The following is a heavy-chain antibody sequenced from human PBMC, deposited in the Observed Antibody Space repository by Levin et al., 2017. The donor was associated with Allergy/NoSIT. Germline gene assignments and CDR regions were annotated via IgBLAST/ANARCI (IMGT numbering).Heavy chain of an antibody. CDR2: IYYSGST. CDR3: ASFGYAYGYTY. CDR1: GVAISTYY. D-gene: IGHD5-18*01. Sequence: GSLRLSCTVSGVAISTYYWSWIRQPPGKGLESIGYIYYSGSTNYNPSLQSRVTISIDTSKNQFSLKLTSVSAADTAVYYCASFGYAYGYTYWGQGTLVTVSS. J-gene: IGHJ4*02. V-gene: IGHV4-59*01.